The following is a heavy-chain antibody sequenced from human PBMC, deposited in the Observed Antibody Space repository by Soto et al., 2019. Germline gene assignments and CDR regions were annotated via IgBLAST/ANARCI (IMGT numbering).Heavy chain of an antibody. V-gene: IGHV1-69*08. CDR3: ARENVAVAGVDY. J-gene: IGHJ4*02. D-gene: IGHD6-19*01. CDR2: IIPILGIA. CDR1: GGTFSSYT. Sequence: QVQLVQSGAEVKKPGSSVKVSCKASGGTFSSYTISWVRQAPGQGLEWMGRIIPILGIANYAQKFQGRVTSTADKSTSTAYMELSSLRSEDTAVYYCARENVAVAGVDYWGQGTLVTVSS.